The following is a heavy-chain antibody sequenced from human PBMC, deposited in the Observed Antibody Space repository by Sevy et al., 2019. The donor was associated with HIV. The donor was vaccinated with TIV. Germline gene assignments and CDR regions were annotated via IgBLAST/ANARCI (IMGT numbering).Heavy chain of an antibody. CDR3: VKGLGMVQGALLSEDI. CDR1: GFIFNQFG. CDR2: TRYDGTTK. Sequence: GGSLRLSCTAYGFIFNQFGFHWVRQAPGKGPEWVAFTRYDGTTKYYADSVKGRFTISRENSKNTLYLQMNNLNPEDTGLYYCVKGLGMVQGALLSEDIWGQGTMVTVSS. V-gene: IGHV3-30*02. D-gene: IGHD3-10*01. J-gene: IGHJ3*02.